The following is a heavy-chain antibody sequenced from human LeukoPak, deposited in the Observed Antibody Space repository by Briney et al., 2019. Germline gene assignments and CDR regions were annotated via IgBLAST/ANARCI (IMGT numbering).Heavy chain of an antibody. D-gene: IGHD2-8*01. J-gene: IGHJ6*03. V-gene: IGHV1-2*06. Sequence: ASVTVSCKASGYTFTDYYIHWVRHAPGQGLEWMGRINPNSGDPNYPQKFQGRVTMTRDTSISTAYMEMSSLTSDDTAVYYCARSARHCNNGVCFTDYYIDLWGKGTTVIVSS. CDR1: GYTFTDYY. CDR2: INPNSGDP. CDR3: ARSARHCNNGVCFTDYYIDL.